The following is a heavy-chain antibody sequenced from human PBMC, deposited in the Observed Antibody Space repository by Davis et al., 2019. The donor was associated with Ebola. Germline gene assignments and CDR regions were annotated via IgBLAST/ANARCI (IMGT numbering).Heavy chain of an antibody. V-gene: IGHV3-30*02. J-gene: IGHJ4*02. CDR3: PGSNIFGVGQLEN. D-gene: IGHD3-3*02. CDR1: GFTFNSYG. CDR2: INSDGSDK. Sequence: PGGSLRFSCAASGFTFNSYGMHWVRQAPGKGLEWVAFINSDGSDKYYADFVKGRFTIFRDNSKNTLYLQLTSLTPEDTAMYYCPGSNIFGVGQLENWGQGSLVTVSS.